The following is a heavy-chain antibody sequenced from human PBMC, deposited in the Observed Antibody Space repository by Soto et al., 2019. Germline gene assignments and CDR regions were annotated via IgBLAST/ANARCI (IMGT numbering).Heavy chain of an antibody. Sequence: PSETLSLTCTVSGGSISSGDYYWSWIRQPPGKGLEWIGYIYYSGSTYYNPSLKRRVTISVDTSKNQFSLKLSSVTAADTAVYYCARVGRPAYYYDSSGYYGWYYYYGMDVWGQGTTVTVSS. V-gene: IGHV4-30-4*01. CDR1: GGSISSGDYY. J-gene: IGHJ6*02. CDR2: IYYSGST. D-gene: IGHD3-22*01. CDR3: ARVGRPAYYYDSSGYYGWYYYYGMDV.